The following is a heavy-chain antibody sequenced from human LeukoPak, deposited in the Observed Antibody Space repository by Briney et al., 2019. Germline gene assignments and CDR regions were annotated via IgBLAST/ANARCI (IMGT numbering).Heavy chain of an antibody. V-gene: IGHV3-23*01. Sequence: GGSLRLSCAASGFTFSSNAMRWVRQAPGKGLEWVSAISGSGGTMLYAGSVKGRFTISRDNSRNTVSLQMNSLRAEDTAIYYCARGSGAYFDYWGLGTLVIVSS. D-gene: IGHD3-10*01. CDR2: ISGSGGTM. J-gene: IGHJ4*02. CDR3: ARGSGAYFDY. CDR1: GFTFSSNA.